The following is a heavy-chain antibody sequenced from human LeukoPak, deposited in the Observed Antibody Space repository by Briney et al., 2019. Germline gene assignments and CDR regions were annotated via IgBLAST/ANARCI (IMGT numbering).Heavy chain of an antibody. CDR2: IYYSGST. V-gene: IGHV4-59*01. CDR1: GGSFSGYY. CDR3: ATGLQSSWYRPYFDY. D-gene: IGHD6-13*01. J-gene: IGHJ4*02. Sequence: SETLSLTCAVYGGSFSGYYWNWIRQPPGKGLDWIGYIYYSGSTNYNPSLKSRVTISVDTSKNQFSLKLTPVTAADTAVYYCATGLQSSWYRPYFDYWGQGTLVTVSS.